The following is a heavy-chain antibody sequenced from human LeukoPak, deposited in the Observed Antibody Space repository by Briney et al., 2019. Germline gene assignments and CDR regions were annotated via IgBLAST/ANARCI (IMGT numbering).Heavy chain of an antibody. V-gene: IGHV3-9*01. CDR1: GFTFDDYA. D-gene: IGHD3-10*01. CDR2: ISLNSGSI. CDR3: AKDILPYYYGSGSYIDY. J-gene: IGHJ4*02. Sequence: PGGSLRLSCAASGFTFDDYATHWVRQAPGKGLDWVAGISLNSGSIGYADFVKGPFTISRDNAKNSLYLQMNSLRAEDTALYYCAKDILPYYYGSGSYIDYWGQGTLVTVSS.